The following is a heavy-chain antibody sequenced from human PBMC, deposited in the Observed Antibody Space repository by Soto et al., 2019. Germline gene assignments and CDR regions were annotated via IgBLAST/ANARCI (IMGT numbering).Heavy chain of an antibody. CDR1: GGSFSGYS. D-gene: IGHD2-8*02. CDR3: ARDKITGLFDF. J-gene: IGHJ4*02. CDR2: INHSGST. V-gene: IGHV4-34*01. Sequence: SETLSLTCAVYGGSFSGYSWTWIRQPPGTGLEWIGEINHSGSTNYNPSLKSRVTISVDTSKNQFSLKLTSVTAADTAVYYCARDKITGLFDFWGQGTLVTVSS.